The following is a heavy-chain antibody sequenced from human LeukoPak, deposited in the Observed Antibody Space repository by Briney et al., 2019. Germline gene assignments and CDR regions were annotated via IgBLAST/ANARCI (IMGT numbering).Heavy chain of an antibody. CDR1: GGSTSGGNYY. Sequence: SETLSLTCIVSGGSTSGGNYYWGWIRRPPGKGLEWIGGISSSGNTYYNPSLKSRIAISIDTSKNHFSLKLSSVTAADTAVYYCARLGAGPTYYDFWSGYSSFYFDYWGQGTLVTVSS. V-gene: IGHV4-39*02. CDR3: ARLGAGPTYYDFWSGYSSFYFDY. J-gene: IGHJ4*02. CDR2: ISSSGNT. D-gene: IGHD3-3*01.